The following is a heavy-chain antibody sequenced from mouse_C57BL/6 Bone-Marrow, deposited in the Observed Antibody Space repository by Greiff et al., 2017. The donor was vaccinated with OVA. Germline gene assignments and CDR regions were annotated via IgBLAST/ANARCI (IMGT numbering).Heavy chain of an antibody. CDR2: IHPNSGST. CDR1: GYTFTSYW. D-gene: IGHD2-2*01. CDR3: ARYYGYEEDYFDY. Sequence: QVQLQQPGAELVKPGASVKLSCKASGYTFTSYWMHWVKQRPGQGLEWIGMIHPNSGSTNYNEKFKSKATLTVDKSSSTAYMQLSSLTSEDSAVYYCARYYGYEEDYFDYWGQGTTLTVSS. V-gene: IGHV1-64*01. J-gene: IGHJ2*01.